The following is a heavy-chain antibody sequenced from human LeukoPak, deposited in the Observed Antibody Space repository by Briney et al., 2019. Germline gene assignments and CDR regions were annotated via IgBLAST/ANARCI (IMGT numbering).Heavy chain of an antibody. D-gene: IGHD2-2*01. CDR3: AGEIVVVPAAMGSYYFQH. Sequence: SETLYLTCAVYGGSFSGYYWSRIRQPPGKGLEWIGEINHSGSTNYNPSLKSRVTISVDTSKNQFSLKLSSVTAADTAVYYCAGEIVVVPAAMGSYYFQHWGQGTLVTVSS. J-gene: IGHJ1*01. CDR2: INHSGST. V-gene: IGHV4-34*01. CDR1: GGSFSGYY.